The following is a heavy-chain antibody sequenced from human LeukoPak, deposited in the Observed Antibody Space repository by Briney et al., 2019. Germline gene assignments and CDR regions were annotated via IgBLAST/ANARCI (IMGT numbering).Heavy chain of an antibody. CDR3: AIGGTYGSGS. V-gene: IGHV3-74*01. D-gene: IGHD3-10*01. CDR1: GFAFANTW. J-gene: IGHJ4*02. Sequence: GGSLRLSCAASGFAFANTWMHWVRQAPGKGLVWVSIINNDGSTTNYADSVKGRVTISRDNAKNTVYLQMNSLRAEDTAVYYCAIGGTYGSGSWGQGTLVTVSS. CDR2: INNDGSTT.